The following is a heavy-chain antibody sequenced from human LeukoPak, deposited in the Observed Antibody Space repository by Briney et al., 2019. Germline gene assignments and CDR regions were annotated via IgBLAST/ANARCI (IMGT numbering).Heavy chain of an antibody. CDR2: ISGRGGST. Sequence: PGGSLRLSCAASGFTFSSYDMSWVRQAPGKGLEWVSSISGRGGSTYYADSVKGRFTISRDKSKNTLYLQMNSLRAEDTAVYYCAKDNILATIGVGGDWGQGTLVTVSS. D-gene: IGHD5-12*01. CDR3: AKDNILATIGVGGD. J-gene: IGHJ4*02. V-gene: IGHV3-23*01. CDR1: GFTFSSYD.